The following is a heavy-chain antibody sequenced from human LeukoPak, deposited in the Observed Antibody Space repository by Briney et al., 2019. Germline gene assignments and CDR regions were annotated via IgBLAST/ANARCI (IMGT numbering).Heavy chain of an antibody. CDR1: GGSISSGTYY. CDR3: AKGDPFRAGWFDP. V-gene: IGHV4-61*02. J-gene: IGHJ5*02. Sequence: SQTLSLTCTVSGGSISSGTYYWNWIRQPAGKGLEWIGRIYTSGSTNYNPSLKSRVTISVDTSKNQFSLKLSSVTAADTAVYYCAKGDPFRAGWFDPWGQGILVTVSS. D-gene: IGHD6-13*01. CDR2: IYTSGST.